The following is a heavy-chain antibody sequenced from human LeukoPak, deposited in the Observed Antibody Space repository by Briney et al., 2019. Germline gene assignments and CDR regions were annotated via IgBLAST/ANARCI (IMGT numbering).Heavy chain of an antibody. CDR3: ARNMTAISRLDVFDI. D-gene: IGHD2-21*02. V-gene: IGHV4-39*01. Sequence: PSETLSLTCTVSGGSMSSSGQYWGWIRQSPVKGLEWIGSIYYSGSTYYNPSLKSRVTISVDTSKNQFSLELRPVTAADTAIYYCARNMTAISRLDVFDIWGPGTMVTVS. CDR1: GGSMSSSGQY. J-gene: IGHJ3*02. CDR2: IYYSGST.